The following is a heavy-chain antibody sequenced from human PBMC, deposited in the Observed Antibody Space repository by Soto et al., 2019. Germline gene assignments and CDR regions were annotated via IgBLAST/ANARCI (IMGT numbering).Heavy chain of an antibody. J-gene: IGHJ4*02. CDR2: ISDRGEST. CDR1: GFTFRSFG. V-gene: IGHV3-23*01. CDR3: ARSLIIVAGSWDF. D-gene: IGHD6-19*01. Sequence: ESVGDLIQPGGSLRLSCAASGFTFRSFGMSWVRQAPGRGLEWVSSISDRGESTYYADSVKGRFTISRDNSRNTLYLQMSSLRAEDTALYYCARSLIIVAGSWDFWGQGTLVAVSS.